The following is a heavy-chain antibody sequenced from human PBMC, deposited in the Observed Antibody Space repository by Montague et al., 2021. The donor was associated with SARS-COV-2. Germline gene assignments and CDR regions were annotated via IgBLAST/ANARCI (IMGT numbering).Heavy chain of an antibody. Sequence: SETLSLTCAVYGGSFSGYSWSWIRQPPGKGLEWIGEIYDSGRSNYNPTLKSRVTMSVDTAKKQFSLKVRSVTAADTAVYYCARGDYYDSSGYYDYWGQGTMVTVSS. J-gene: IGHJ4*01. D-gene: IGHD3-22*01. V-gene: IGHV4-34*01. CDR2: IYDSGRS. CDR1: GGSFSGYS. CDR3: ARGDYYDSSGYYDY.